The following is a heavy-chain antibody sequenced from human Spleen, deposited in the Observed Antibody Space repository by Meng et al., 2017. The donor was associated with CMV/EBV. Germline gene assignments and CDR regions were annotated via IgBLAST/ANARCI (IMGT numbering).Heavy chain of an antibody. J-gene: IGHJ2*01. CDR1: GGSISSSSYY. V-gene: IGHV4-39*07. D-gene: IGHD5-24*01. CDR3: ARDRRRWPNWYFDL. Sequence: SETLSLTCTVSGGSISSSSYYWGWIRQPPGKGLEWIGSIYYSGSTYYNPSLKSRVTISVDTSKNQFSLKLTSVTAADTAVYYCARDRRRWPNWYFDLWGRGTLVTVSS. CDR2: IYYSGST.